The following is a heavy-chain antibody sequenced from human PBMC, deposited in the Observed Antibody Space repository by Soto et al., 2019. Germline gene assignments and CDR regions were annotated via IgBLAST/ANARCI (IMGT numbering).Heavy chain of an antibody. CDR1: GGSFSGSY. D-gene: IGHD3-3*01. CDR3: ARARGSIFGVVTYYYYGMDV. V-gene: IGHV4-34*01. J-gene: IGHJ6*02. CDR2: INPSGST. Sequence: SETLSLTCAVYGGSFSGSYWSWIRQPPGKGLEWIVEINPSGSTNYNPSLKSRVTISVDTSKKQFSMKLSSVTAADTAVYYCARARGSIFGVVTYYYYGMDVWGQGTTGT.